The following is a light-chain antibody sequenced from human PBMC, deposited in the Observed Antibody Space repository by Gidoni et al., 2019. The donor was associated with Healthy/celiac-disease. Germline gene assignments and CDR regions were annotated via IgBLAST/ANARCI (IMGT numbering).Light chain of an antibody. CDR2: GTS. V-gene: IGKV3-15*01. CDR1: QSVSSN. Sequence: EIVMSQSPATLSVSPGERATLACRASQSVSSNLAWYQQKPGQAPRHLIYGTSTRAAGIPARFGGSGSGAEFTLTISSLQSEDFAVYYCQQYNNWPPWTFGQGTKVEIK. CDR3: QQYNNWPPWT. J-gene: IGKJ1*01.